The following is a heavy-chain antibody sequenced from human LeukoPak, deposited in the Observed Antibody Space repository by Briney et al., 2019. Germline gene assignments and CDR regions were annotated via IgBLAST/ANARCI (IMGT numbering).Heavy chain of an antibody. J-gene: IGHJ5*02. Sequence: GGSLRLSCAASGFTFSSYAMHWVRQAPGKGLEWVAVISYDGSNKYYADSVKGRFTISRDNSKNTLYLQMNSLRAEDTAVYYCAKVIGREAAGGWFDPWGQGTLVTVSS. CDR2: ISYDGSNK. V-gene: IGHV3-30-3*01. CDR3: AKVIGREAAGGWFDP. CDR1: GFTFSSYA. D-gene: IGHD6-13*01.